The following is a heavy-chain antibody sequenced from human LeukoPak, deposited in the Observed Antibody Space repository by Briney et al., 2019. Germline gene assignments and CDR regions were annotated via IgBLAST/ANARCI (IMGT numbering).Heavy chain of an antibody. V-gene: IGHV4-59*08. D-gene: IGHD3-10*01. CDR3: ARHVGFGELSFPYYYMDV. Sequence: TSETLSLTCTVSGGSISSYYWSWIRQPPGKGLEWIGYIYYSGSTNYNPSLKSRVTISVDTSKNQFSLKLSSVTAADTAVYYCARHVGFGELSFPYYYMDVWGKGTTVTISS. CDR2: IYYSGST. CDR1: GGSISSYY. J-gene: IGHJ6*03.